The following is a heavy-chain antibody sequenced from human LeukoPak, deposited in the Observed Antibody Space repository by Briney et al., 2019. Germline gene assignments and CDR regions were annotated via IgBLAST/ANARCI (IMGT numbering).Heavy chain of an antibody. CDR3: ARDRSYCDSSRGKAGDAFDI. J-gene: IGHJ3*02. CDR1: GGSFSGYY. V-gene: IGHV4-34*01. CDR2: INHSGST. Sequence: SETLSLTCAVYGGSFSGYYWSWIRQPPGKGLEWIGEINHSGSTNYNPSLKSRVTISVDTSKNQFSLKLSSVTAADTAVYYCARDRSYCDSSRGKAGDAFDIWGQGTMVTVSS. D-gene: IGHD3-22*01.